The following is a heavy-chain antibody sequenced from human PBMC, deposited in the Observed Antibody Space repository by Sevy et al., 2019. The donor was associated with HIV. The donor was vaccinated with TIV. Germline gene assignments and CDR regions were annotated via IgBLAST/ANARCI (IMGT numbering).Heavy chain of an antibody. D-gene: IGHD3-22*01. CDR2: ISGSGGSGDKR. CDR3: ARKYDSSGYFDY. V-gene: IGHV3-23*01. J-gene: IGHJ4*02. Sequence: GGSLRLSCAASGFTFSRYAMNWVRQAPGKGLEWVSGISGSGGSGDKRNYAESVKGRFTISRDDSKNSLYLQLNSLRAADTAIYYCARKYDSSGYFDYWGQGTLVTVSS. CDR1: GFTFSRYA.